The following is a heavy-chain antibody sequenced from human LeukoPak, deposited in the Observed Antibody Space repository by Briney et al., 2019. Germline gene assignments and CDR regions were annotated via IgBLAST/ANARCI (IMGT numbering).Heavy chain of an antibody. V-gene: IGHV4-59*01. J-gene: IGHJ6*02. Sequence: SETLSLTCSVSGDSIGSYHWSWIRQPPGKGLEWIGHVHYTWNTKYNPSLTGRVSISLDRSKNQFALSLSSLTAADTAVYHCARVASKGGMDVWGQGTTVIVSS. CDR2: VHYTWNT. CDR3: ARVASKGGMDV. CDR1: GDSIGSYH.